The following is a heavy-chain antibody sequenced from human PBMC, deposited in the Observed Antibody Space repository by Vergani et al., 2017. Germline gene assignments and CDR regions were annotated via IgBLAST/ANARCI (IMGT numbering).Heavy chain of an antibody. J-gene: IGHJ6*03. D-gene: IGHD3-10*01. V-gene: IGHV3-33*01. Sequence: QVQLVESGGGVVQPGRSLRLSCAASGFTFSSYGMHWVRQAPGKGLQWVAVIWYDGSNKYYADSVKGRFTISRDNSKNTLYLQMNSLRAEDTAVYYCARTYGSGSYYRGVWSDVWGKGTTVTVSS. CDR1: GFTFSSYG. CDR2: IWYDGSNK. CDR3: ARTYGSGSYYRGVWSDV.